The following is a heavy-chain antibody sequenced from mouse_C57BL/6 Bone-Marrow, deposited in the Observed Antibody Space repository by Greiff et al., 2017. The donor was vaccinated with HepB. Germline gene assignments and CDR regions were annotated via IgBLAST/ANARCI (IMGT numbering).Heavy chain of an antibody. V-gene: IGHV1-81*01. J-gene: IGHJ3*01. CDR2: IYPRSGNT. CDR1: GYTFTSYG. Sequence: QVQLKESGAELARPGASVKLSCKASGYTFTSYGISWVKQRTGQGLEWIGEIYPRSGNTYYNEKFKGKATLTADKSSSTAYMELRSLTSEDSAVYFCARSRGSSWFAYWGQGTLVTVSA. CDR3: ARSRGSSWFAY. D-gene: IGHD1-1*01.